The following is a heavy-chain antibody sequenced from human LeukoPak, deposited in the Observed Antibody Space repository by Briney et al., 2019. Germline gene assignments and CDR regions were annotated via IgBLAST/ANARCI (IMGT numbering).Heavy chain of an antibody. J-gene: IGHJ3*02. V-gene: IGHV3-23*01. CDR2: LSGTGAYT. Sequence: GGSLRLSCAASGFTFSNYAMIWVRRAPGKGLGWVSTLSGTGAYTYYADSVKGRFTISRDNSRNTLYLQMSSLRAEDTAVYYCAKEAKVRGVIIFMPPSAFDIWGQGTMLTVSS. D-gene: IGHD3-10*01. CDR1: GFTFSNYA. CDR3: AKEAKVRGVIIFMPPSAFDI.